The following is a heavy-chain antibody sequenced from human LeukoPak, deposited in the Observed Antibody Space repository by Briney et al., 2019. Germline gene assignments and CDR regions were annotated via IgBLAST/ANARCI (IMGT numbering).Heavy chain of an antibody. V-gene: IGHV1-18*01. Sequence: GASVKVSCKASGYTFTSYGISWVRQAPGQGLEWMGWISAYNGNTNYAQKLQGRVTMTTDTSTSTAYMELRSLRSDDTAVYYCAVGSSSRYYYYYYMDVWGKGTTVTVSS. CDR2: ISAYNGNT. CDR3: AVGSSSRYYYYYYMDV. CDR1: GYTFTSYG. J-gene: IGHJ6*03. D-gene: IGHD6-6*01.